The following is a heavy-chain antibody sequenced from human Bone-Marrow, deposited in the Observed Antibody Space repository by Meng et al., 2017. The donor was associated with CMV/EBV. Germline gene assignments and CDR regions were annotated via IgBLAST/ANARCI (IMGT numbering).Heavy chain of an antibody. V-gene: IGHV3-9*03. Sequence: GGSLRLSCAASGFTFDDYAMHWVRQAPGKGVEWVSGISWNSGSIGYADSVKGRFTISRDNAKNSLYLQMNSLRAEDMALYYCAKDMSRVVVPAAIDYWGQGTLVTVSS. CDR1: GFTFDDYA. J-gene: IGHJ4*02. D-gene: IGHD2-2*01. CDR2: ISWNSGSI. CDR3: AKDMSRVVVPAAIDY.